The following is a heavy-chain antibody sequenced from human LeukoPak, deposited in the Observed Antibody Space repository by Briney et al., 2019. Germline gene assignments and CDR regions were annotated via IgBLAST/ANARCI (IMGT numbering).Heavy chain of an antibody. CDR1: GFTFSDSG. CDR3: TNYDDSSDLWGY. J-gene: IGHJ4*02. CDR2: MRSKTQNYAT. Sequence: PGGSLRLSCAASGFTFSDSGMHWVRQAPGKGLEWVGRMRSKTQNYATAYAASVKGRFTISRDDSKKTAFLKMNSLKTEDTAVYYCTNYDDSSDLWGYWGQGTLVTVSS. V-gene: IGHV3-73*01. D-gene: IGHD3-22*01.